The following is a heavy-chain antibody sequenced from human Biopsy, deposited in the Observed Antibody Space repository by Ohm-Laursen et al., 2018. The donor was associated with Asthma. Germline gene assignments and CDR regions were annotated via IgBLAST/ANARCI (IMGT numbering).Heavy chain of an antibody. V-gene: IGHV3-74*01. Sequence: SLRLSCAASGFTFRRYWMHWVRQAPGKGLVWVSRINDDGTSTTYADSVAGRFTISRDNAKNMLYLQMKSLRAEDTAVYYCAKAREDIVVVVAVSDSWGQGTLVTVSS. CDR2: INDDGTST. D-gene: IGHD2-15*01. CDR3: AKAREDIVVVVAVSDS. CDR1: GFTFRRYW. J-gene: IGHJ4*02.